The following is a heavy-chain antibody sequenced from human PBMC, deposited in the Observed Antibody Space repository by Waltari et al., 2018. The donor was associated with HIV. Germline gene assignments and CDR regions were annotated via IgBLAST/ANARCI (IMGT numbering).Heavy chain of an antibody. D-gene: IGHD3-16*01. V-gene: IGHV4-39*01. CDR1: GDSSRRSSYY. CDR3: ARHGRMGGGTHRRYFDY. CDR2: IFYTGST. J-gene: IGHJ4*02. Sequence: QLQLQESGPGLVKPSETLSLTCSVSGDSSRRSSYYWGWVRQPPGEGLEWIGSIFYTGSTYYNPSLKSRVTISVDTSRNRFSLKRSSVTAADTAVYYCARHGRMGGGTHRRYFDYWGQGTLVTVSS.